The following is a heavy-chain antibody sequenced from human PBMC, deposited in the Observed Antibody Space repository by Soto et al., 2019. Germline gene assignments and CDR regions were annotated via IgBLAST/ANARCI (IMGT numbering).Heavy chain of an antibody. CDR3: AKGGRVGGYDSRAFDY. CDR2: ISGSGGST. J-gene: IGHJ4*02. D-gene: IGHD5-12*01. Sequence: EVQLLESGGGLGQPGGSLRLSCAASGFTFSSYAMSWVRQAPGKGLEWVSAISGSGGSTYYADSVKGRFTISRDNSKNTLYLQMNSLRAEDTAVYYCAKGGRVGGYDSRAFDYWGQGTLVTVSS. V-gene: IGHV3-23*01. CDR1: GFTFSSYA.